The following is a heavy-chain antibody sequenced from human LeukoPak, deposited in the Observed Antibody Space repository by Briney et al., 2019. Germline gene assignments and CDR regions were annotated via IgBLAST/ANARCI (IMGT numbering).Heavy chain of an antibody. CDR2: IYTSGST. D-gene: IGHD2-2*01. V-gene: IGHV4-4*07. CDR3: ARDRGHCSSTSSYSWFDP. Sequence: SETLSRKCTGYSGPINSYYWRWNRHPAGQELEGIGNIYTSGSTNYDRTINSRITMSVDTSKNQFSLKLSSVTAADTAVYYCARDRGHCSSTSSYSWFDPWGQGTLVTVSS. J-gene: IGHJ5*02. CDR1: SGPINSYY.